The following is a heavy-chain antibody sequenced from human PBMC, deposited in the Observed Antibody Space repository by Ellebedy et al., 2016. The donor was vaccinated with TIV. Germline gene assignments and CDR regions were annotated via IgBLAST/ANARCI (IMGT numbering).Heavy chain of an antibody. CDR2: MNLDSGDT. CDR1: GYTFTGDE. CDR3: TSGWDY. J-gene: IGHJ4*02. Sequence: ASVKVSCXASGYTFTGDEINWVRQAGGQGLEWMGWMNLDSGDTGFAEKFRGRLIMTRYTSISTAYMELTSLTSEDSAVYYCTSGWDYWGQGTLVTISS. V-gene: IGHV1-8*01.